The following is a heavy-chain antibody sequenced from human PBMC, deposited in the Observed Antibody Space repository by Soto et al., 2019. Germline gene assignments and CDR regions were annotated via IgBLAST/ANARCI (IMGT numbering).Heavy chain of an antibody. CDR2: IKDGGYT. CDR3: ARGQEGVVAAH. Sequence: QVQLQQWGAGLLKPSETLSLNCGVNGGSLSGYYWSWIRQPPGKGLEWIGEIKDGGYTNYSPSLKSRATISSDRCNNQCSLRLNSVTAADTGVYCCARGQEGVVAAHWDQGALVTVSS. CDR1: GGSLSGYY. J-gene: IGHJ4*02. D-gene: IGHD2-15*01. V-gene: IGHV4-34*01.